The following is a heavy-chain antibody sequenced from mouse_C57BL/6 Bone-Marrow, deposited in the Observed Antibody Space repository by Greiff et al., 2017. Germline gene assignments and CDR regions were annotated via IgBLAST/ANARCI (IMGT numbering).Heavy chain of an antibody. D-gene: IGHD1-1*01. CDR3: ARLEFDGSSWDWYFDV. V-gene: IGHV1-85*01. CDR1: GYTFTSYD. Sequence: QVQLQQSGPELVKPGASVKLSCKASGYTFTSYDINWVKQRPGQGLEWIGWLYPRDGSPKYNSQFQGKATLTVDTSSGTAYMELHSLTSEDSAVYCCARLEFDGSSWDWYFDVWGTGTTVTVSS. J-gene: IGHJ1*03. CDR2: LYPRDGSP.